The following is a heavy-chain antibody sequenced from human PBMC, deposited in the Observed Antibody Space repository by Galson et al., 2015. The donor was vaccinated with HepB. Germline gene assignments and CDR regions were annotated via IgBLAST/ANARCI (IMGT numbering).Heavy chain of an antibody. J-gene: IGHJ6*02. D-gene: IGHD3-10*01. V-gene: IGHV3-7*03. CDR3: ARRISLVRGIITKPDYYYGMDV. Sequence: SLRLSCAASEFTFSSYWMNWVRQAPGKGLEWVANINPDGSEKYYVASLKGRFTISRDNAKNSLYLQMDSLRAEDTAVYYCARRISLVRGIITKPDYYYGMDVWGQGTTVTDAS. CDR2: INPDGSEK. CDR1: EFTFSSYW.